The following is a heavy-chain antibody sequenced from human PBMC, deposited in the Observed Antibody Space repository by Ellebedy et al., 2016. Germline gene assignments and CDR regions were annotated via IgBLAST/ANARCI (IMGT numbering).Heavy chain of an antibody. Sequence: GSLRLXCAVYGGSFSGYYWSWIRQPPGKGLEWIGEINHSGSTNYNPSLKSRVTISVDTSKNQFSLKLSSVTAADTAVYYCARGVNDVGDAFDIWGQGTMVTVSS. CDR3: ARGVNDVGDAFDI. V-gene: IGHV4-34*01. CDR1: GGSFSGYY. J-gene: IGHJ3*02. CDR2: INHSGST. D-gene: IGHD1-1*01.